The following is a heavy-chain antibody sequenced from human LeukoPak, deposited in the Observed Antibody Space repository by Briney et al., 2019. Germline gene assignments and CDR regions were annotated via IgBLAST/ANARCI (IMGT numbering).Heavy chain of an antibody. Sequence: SETLSLTCTVSGGSINSGGYYWSWIRQHPGKGLEWIGYIYYSGSTYYNPSLKSRVTISVDTSKNQFSLKLSSVTAADTAVYYCARADIVVVVANWAFDIWGQGTMVTVSS. D-gene: IGHD2-15*01. CDR2: IYYSGST. CDR3: ARADIVVVVANWAFDI. J-gene: IGHJ3*02. V-gene: IGHV4-31*03. CDR1: GGSINSGGYY.